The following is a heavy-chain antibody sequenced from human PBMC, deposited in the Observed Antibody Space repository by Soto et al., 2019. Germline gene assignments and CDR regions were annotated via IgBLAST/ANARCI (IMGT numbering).Heavy chain of an antibody. Sequence: GASVKVSCKISGSTLSEFSMHWVRQAPGKGLEWMGGYVPEDGKTIYAPKFQDRVIMTEDTSTDTASMELNSLRSEDTAVYFCATGVGWGYIFGLQYWGQGTPVTVSS. V-gene: IGHV1-24*01. CDR3: ATGVGWGYIFGLQY. D-gene: IGHD5-18*01. J-gene: IGHJ4*02. CDR1: GSTLSEFS. CDR2: YVPEDGKT.